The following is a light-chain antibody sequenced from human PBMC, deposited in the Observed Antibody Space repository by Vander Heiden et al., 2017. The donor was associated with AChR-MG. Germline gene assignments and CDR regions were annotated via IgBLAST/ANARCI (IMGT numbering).Light chain of an antibody. CDR2: SNN. CDR1: SSNIGRNI. Sequence: QSVLTQPPSASGTPGQRVTISCFGSSSNIGRNIVNWYQQLPGMAPKLLMYSNNQRPSGVPDRFSGSKSGTSASLAISVLQSEDEADYYCAAWDDSLNGWVFGGWTKLTVL. V-gene: IGLV1-44*01. CDR3: AAWDDSLNGWV. J-gene: IGLJ3*02.